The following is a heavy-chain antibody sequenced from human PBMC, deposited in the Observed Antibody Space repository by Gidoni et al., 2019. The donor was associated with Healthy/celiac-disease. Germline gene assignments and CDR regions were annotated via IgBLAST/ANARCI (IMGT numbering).Heavy chain of an antibody. J-gene: IGHJ4*02. CDR2: ISSSSSTI. CDR1: GFTFRSYS. D-gene: IGHD2-21*02. CDR3: ARKAEYCGGDCYSDY. Sequence: EVQLVESGGGLVQPGGSLRLSCAASGFTFRSYSMNWVRQAPGKGLGWVSYISSSSSTIYYADSVKGRFTISRDNAKNSLYLQMNSLRDEDTAVYYCARKAEYCGGDCYSDYWGQGTLVTVSS. V-gene: IGHV3-48*02.